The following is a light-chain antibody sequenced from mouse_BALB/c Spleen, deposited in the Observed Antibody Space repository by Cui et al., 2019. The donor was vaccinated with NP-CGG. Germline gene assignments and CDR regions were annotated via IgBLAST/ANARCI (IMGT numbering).Light chain of an antibody. V-gene: IGLV1*01. CDR2: VIN. CDR1: TGAVTTSNY. CDR3: ALWYSNHWV. Sequence: QAVVPQESAPTTSPGETVTLTCRSSTGAVTTSNYANWIQEKPDHLFTGLIGVINNRPPGVPARFSGSLIGDKAALTITGAQTEDEAIYFCALWYSNHWVFGGGTKLTVL. J-gene: IGLJ1*01.